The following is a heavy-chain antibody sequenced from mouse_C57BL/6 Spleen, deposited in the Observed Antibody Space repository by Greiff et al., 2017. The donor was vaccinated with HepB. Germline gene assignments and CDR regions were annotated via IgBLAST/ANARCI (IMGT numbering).Heavy chain of an antibody. J-gene: IGHJ2*01. CDR1: GYTFTDYE. V-gene: IGHV1-15*01. CDR2: IDPETGGT. Sequence: QVQLQQSGAELVRPGASVTLSCKASGYTFTDYEMHWVKQTPVHGLEWIGAIDPETGGTAYNQKFKGKAILTADKSSSTAYMELRSLTSEDSAVYYCTRIELNFDYWGQGTTLTVSS. CDR3: TRIELNFDY. D-gene: IGHD4-1*01.